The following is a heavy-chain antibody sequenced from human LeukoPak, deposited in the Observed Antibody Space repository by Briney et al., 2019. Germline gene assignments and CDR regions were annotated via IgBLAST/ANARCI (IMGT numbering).Heavy chain of an antibody. CDR1: GFTISSYA. V-gene: IGHV3-23*01. J-gene: IGHJ4*02. CDR3: AEGEDRFLEWSQPLGY. Sequence: GGSLRLSCAVSGFTISSYAMSWVRQAPGKGLEWVSSMSGSGCSTYYADSVKGRITISRDNSKHILYLQTNSLRAEDTAVYYCAEGEDRFLEWSQPLGYWGQGTLVTVSS. CDR2: MSGSGCST. D-gene: IGHD3-3*01.